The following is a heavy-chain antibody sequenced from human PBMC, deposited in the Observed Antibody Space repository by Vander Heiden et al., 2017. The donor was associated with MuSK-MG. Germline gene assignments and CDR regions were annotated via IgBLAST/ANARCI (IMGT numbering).Heavy chain of an antibody. Sequence: QLQLQDSGPGLGKPSETLLLTCTVSAGSISSSSYYWGWIRQPPGKGLEWIGGMYYRGSTYYNPSLKSRVTISVDTSKNQFSLKLSSVTAADTAVYYCARLRAGIAVAGSNFDYWGQGTLVTVSS. CDR1: AGSISSSSYY. V-gene: IGHV4-39*01. CDR2: MYYRGST. D-gene: IGHD6-19*01. CDR3: ARLRAGIAVAGSNFDY. J-gene: IGHJ4*02.